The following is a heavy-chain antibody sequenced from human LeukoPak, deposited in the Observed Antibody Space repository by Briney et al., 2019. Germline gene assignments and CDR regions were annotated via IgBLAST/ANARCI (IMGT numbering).Heavy chain of an antibody. D-gene: IGHD5-12*01. CDR3: AREGSAVATYNWFDP. J-gene: IGHJ5*02. CDR2: ISAYNGNT. Sequence: ASVKVSCKASGYTFTSYGISWVRQAPGQGLEWMGWISAYNGNTKYAQKFQGRVTMTTDTSTTTAYMELRSLRSDDTAVYYCAREGSAVATYNWFDPWGQGTLVTVSS. CDR1: GYTFTSYG. V-gene: IGHV1-18*01.